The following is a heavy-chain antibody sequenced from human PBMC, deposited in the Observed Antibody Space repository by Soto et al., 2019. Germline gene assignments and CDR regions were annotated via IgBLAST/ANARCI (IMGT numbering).Heavy chain of an antibody. D-gene: IGHD3-9*01. Sequence: ASVKVSCKASGGTFSSYATSWVRQAPGQGLEWMGWISAYNGNTNYAQKLQGRVTMTTDTSTSTAYMELRSLRSDDTAVYYCAREGYYDILTGYRYYGMDVWGQGTTVTVSS. V-gene: IGHV1-18*01. CDR3: AREGYYDILTGYRYYGMDV. CDR2: ISAYNGNT. CDR1: GGTFSSYA. J-gene: IGHJ6*02.